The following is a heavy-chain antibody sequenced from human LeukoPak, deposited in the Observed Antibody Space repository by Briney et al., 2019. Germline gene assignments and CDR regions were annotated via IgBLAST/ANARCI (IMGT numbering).Heavy chain of an antibody. V-gene: IGHV3-23*01. Sequence: GGSLRLSCAASGFTFSSYAMSWVRQAPGKGLEGVSAISGSGGSTYYADSVKGGFTISRDNSKNTLYLQMNSLRAEDTAVYYCAKSLGTMVRGSDYWGQGTLVTVSS. CDR1: GFTFSSYA. D-gene: IGHD3-10*01. CDR3: AKSLGTMVRGSDY. J-gene: IGHJ4*02. CDR2: ISGSGGST.